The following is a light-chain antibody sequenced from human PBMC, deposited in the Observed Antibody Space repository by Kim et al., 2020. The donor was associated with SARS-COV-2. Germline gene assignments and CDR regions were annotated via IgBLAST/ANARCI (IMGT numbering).Light chain of an antibody. V-gene: IGKV3-20*01. CDR3: QQYGSSPPIT. CDR2: GAS. CDR1: QGFGTTF. J-gene: IGKJ5*01. Sequence: PGEGATLSCRASQGFGTTFLAWYQPKPGQPLRLLIYGASSRAIGIPDRFSGSGSGTDFTLTISRLEPEDFGVYYCQQYGSSPPITFGQGTRLEIK.